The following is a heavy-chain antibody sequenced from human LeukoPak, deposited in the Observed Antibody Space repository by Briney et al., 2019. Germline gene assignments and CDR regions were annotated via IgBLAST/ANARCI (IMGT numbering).Heavy chain of an antibody. CDR1: GVTVSSNY. CDR2: IYSGGNT. V-gene: IGHV3-66*04. Sequence: PGGSLRLSCAASGVTVSSNYMTWVRQAPGKGLEWVSVIYSGGNTYYADSVKGRFTISRDNSKNTLHLQMNSLRVEDTAVYYCARLRGEAGTHLSYDYWGQGTPVTVSS. D-gene: IGHD1-1*01. CDR3: ARLRGEAGTHLSYDY. J-gene: IGHJ4*02.